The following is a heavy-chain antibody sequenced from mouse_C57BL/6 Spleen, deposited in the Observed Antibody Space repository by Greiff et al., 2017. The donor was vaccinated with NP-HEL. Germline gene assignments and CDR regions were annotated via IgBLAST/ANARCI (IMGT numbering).Heavy chain of an antibody. CDR2: ISSGSSTI. CDR1: GFTFSDYG. CDR3: ARRDYYGSSYVHWYFDV. Sequence: EVMLVESGGGLVKPGGSLKLSCAASGFTFSDYGMHWVRQAPEKGLEWVAYISSGSSTIYYADTVKGRFTISRDNAKNTLFLQMTSLRSEDTAMYYCARRDYYGSSYVHWYFDVWGTGTTVTVSS. V-gene: IGHV5-17*01. J-gene: IGHJ1*03. D-gene: IGHD1-1*01.